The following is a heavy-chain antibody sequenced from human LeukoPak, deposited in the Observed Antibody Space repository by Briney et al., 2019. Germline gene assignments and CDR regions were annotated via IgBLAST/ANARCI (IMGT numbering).Heavy chain of an antibody. V-gene: IGHV3-23*01. J-gene: IGHJ4*02. CDR1: GFTFSSYA. Sequence: GGSLRLSCAASGFTFSSYAMSRVRQAPGKGLEWVSAISGSGGSTYYADSVKGRFTISRDNSKNSLYLQMNSLRAEDTAVYYCAREDDYGGNLGSFDYWGQGTLVTVSS. CDR3: AREDDYGGNLGSFDY. D-gene: IGHD4-23*01. CDR2: ISGSGGST.